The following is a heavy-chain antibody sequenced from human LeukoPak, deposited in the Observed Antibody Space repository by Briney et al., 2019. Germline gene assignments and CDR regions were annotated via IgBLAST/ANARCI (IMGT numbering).Heavy chain of an antibody. J-gene: IGHJ4*02. D-gene: IGHD1-26*01. CDR3: ARSTRLRGSYWKEVFDY. CDR2: ISSSSSTI. CDR1: GFTFSNYS. V-gene: IGHV3-48*01. Sequence: GGSLRLSCAASGFTFSNYSMNWVRQAPGKGLEWASYISSSSSTIYYADSVKGRFTISRDNAKNSLYLQMNSLRAEDTAVYYCARSTRLRGSYWKEVFDYWGQGTLVTVSS.